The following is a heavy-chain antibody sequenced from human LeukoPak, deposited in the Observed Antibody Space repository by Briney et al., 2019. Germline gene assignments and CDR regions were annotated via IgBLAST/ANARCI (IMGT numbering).Heavy chain of an antibody. CDR3: ASGYYYYMDV. J-gene: IGHJ6*03. CDR2: FFYGGST. Sequence: PSETLSPTCTISGGPISTSYWSWIRQPPGKGLEWIGYFFYGGSTKYNPSLKSRVTISADTSNNQFSLELSSVTAADTAVYYCASGYYYYMDVWGTGTTVIVSS. CDR1: GGPISTSY. V-gene: IGHV4-59*08.